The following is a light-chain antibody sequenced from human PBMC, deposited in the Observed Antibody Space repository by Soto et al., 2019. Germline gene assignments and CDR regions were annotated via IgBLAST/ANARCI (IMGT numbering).Light chain of an antibody. V-gene: IGKV1-5*03. CDR3: QQYKSFSLT. CDR2: KTS. CDR1: QSIDSW. Sequence: DIQMTQSPSTLSASVGDRVTITCRASQSIDSWLAWYQQKPGKAPNLLIYKTSNLESGVPSRFSGSGSGTEFSLTISSLQPDYFATYYCQQYKSFSLTFGGGTRVEVK. J-gene: IGKJ4*01.